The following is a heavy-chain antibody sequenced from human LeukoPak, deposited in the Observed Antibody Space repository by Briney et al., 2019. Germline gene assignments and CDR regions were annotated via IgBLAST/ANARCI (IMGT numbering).Heavy chain of an antibody. V-gene: IGHV3-23*01. CDR3: ARDGVVDFWISYGTYNYYYYMDV. Sequence: GGSLRLSCAASGFTFNNHAMNWARQAPGKGLEWVSTINESGGSTYYPDSVKGRFTISRDNSKNTLYLQMNNLRVEDTAVYYCARDGVVDFWISYGTYNYYYYMDVWGKGTTVTVSS. D-gene: IGHD3-3*01. J-gene: IGHJ6*03. CDR1: GFTFNNHA. CDR2: INESGGST.